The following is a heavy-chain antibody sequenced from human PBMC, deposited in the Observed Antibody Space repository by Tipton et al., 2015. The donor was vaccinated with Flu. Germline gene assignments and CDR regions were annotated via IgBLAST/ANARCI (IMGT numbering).Heavy chain of an antibody. J-gene: IGHJ4*02. CDR1: GGSVSSGSYY. CDR3: ARGDFWSGYYVDY. D-gene: IGHD3-3*01. Sequence: TLSLTCTVSGGSVSSGSYYWSWNRQPPGKGLEWVGYIYYSGSTNYNPSLKSRVTISVDTSKNQFSLKLSSVTAADTAVYYCARGDFWSGYYVDYWGQGTLVTVSS. V-gene: IGHV4-61*01. CDR2: IYYSGST.